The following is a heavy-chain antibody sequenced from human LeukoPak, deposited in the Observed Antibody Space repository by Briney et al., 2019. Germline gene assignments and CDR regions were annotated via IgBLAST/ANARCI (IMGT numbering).Heavy chain of an antibody. CDR1: GYTFSSYG. J-gene: IGHJ6*03. D-gene: IGHD6-19*01. Sequence: ASVKVSCKASGYTFSSYGISWVRQAPGQGLEWMGWISAYNGNTNYAQKLQGRVTTTTDTSTSTAYMELRSLRSDDTAVYYCARGRGAVAGTMEYYYYYMDVWGKGTTVTISS. CDR3: ARGRGAVAGTMEYYYYYMDV. V-gene: IGHV1-18*01. CDR2: ISAYNGNT.